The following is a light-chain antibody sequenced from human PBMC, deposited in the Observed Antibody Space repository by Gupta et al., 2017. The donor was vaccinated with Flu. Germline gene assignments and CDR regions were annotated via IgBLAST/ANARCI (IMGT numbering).Light chain of an antibody. J-gene: IGLJ3*02. CDR3: SSYTSSSTWV. CDR1: SSDVGGYNY. CDR2: EVS. V-gene: IGLV2-14*01. Sequence: QSALTPPASVSGSPGQSLTISCTGTSSDVGGYNYVSWYQQHPGKAPKLMIYEVSNRPSGVSNRFSGSKSGNTASLTISGPQAEDEADYYCSSYTSSSTWVFGGGTKLTVL.